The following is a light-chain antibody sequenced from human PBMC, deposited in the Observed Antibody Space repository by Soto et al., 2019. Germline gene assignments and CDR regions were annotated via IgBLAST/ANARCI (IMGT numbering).Light chain of an antibody. CDR1: QSVSSSS. Sequence: EVVLTQSPGTLSLSPGERATLSCRASQSVSSSSLAWYQQRPGQAPRLLMYGASNRAAGIPDRFSGRGSGTNFALSVSRLEPEVFAVYYCQQYGSSRDTFGQGTKLEIK. CDR3: QQYGSSRDT. V-gene: IGKV3-20*01. J-gene: IGKJ2*01. CDR2: GAS.